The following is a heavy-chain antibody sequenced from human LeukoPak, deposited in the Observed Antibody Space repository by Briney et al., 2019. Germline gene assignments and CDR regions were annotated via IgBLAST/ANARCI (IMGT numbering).Heavy chain of an antibody. CDR3: ARYGVGMDV. D-gene: IGHD2-8*01. V-gene: IGHV3-33*01. J-gene: IGHJ6*04. Sequence: PGRSLRLSCAASGFTFSSYGMHWVRQAPGKGLEWVAVIWYDGSNKYYADSVKGRLTISRDNSKNTLYLQMNSLRAEDTAVYYCARYGVGMDVWGKGTTVTVSS. CDR1: GFTFSSYG. CDR2: IWYDGSNK.